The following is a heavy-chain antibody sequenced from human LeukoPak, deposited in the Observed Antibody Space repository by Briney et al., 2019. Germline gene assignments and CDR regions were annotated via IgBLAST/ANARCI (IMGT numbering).Heavy chain of an antibody. CDR3: ARAAADFWSGNWFDP. CDR1: GYTFTGYY. CDR2: INPNSGGT. D-gene: IGHD3-3*01. J-gene: IGHJ5*02. V-gene: IGHV1-2*02. Sequence: ASVKVSCKASGYTFTGYYMHWVRQAPGQGLEWMGWINPNSGGTNYAQKFQGRVTMTRDTSISTAYMELSRLRSDDTAVYYCARAAADFWSGNWFDPWGQGTLVTVSS.